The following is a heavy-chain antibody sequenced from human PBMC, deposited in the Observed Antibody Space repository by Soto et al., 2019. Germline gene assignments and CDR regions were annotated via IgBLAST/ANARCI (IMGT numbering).Heavy chain of an antibody. D-gene: IGHD5-18*01. V-gene: IGHV3-33*01. CDR3: ARNLDDTATNYAMDV. CDR1: GFTFSRDV. CDR2: IWHDGSDI. Sequence: QVQLMESGGGVVQPGRSLRLSCGASGFTFSRDVMHWVRQAPGKGLEWVALIWHDGSDISYGDSGKGRFTMSRDNSKNTLYLEMTSLRADDTAVYYCARNLDDTATNYAMDVWGHGTTVIVSS. J-gene: IGHJ6*02.